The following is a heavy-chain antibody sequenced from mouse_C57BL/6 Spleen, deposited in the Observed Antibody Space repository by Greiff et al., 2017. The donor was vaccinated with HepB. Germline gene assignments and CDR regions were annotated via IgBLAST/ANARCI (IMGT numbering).Heavy chain of an antibody. CDR3: ARGYGYDPLYAMDY. J-gene: IGHJ4*01. Sequence: QVQLQQPGAELVKPGASVKMSCKASGYTFTSYWITWVKQRPGQGLEWIGDIYPGSGSTNYNEKFKSKATLTVDTSSSTAYMQLSSLTSEDSAVYYCARGYGYDPLYAMDYWGQGTSVTVSS. CDR2: IYPGSGST. CDR1: GYTFTSYW. V-gene: IGHV1-55*01. D-gene: IGHD2-2*01.